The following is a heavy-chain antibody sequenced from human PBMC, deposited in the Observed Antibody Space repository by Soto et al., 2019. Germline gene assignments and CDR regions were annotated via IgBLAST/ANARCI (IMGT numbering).Heavy chain of an antibody. J-gene: IGHJ6*02. V-gene: IGHV3-21*01. CDR3: ARDLSGRAMSYYYYYGMDV. Sequence: GGSLRLSCAASGFTFSSYSMNWVRQAPGKGLVWVSSISSSSSYIYYADSVKGRFTISRDNAKNSLYLQMNSLRAEDTAVYYCARDLSGRAMSYYYYYGMDVWGQGTTVTVSS. CDR2: ISSSSSYI. D-gene: IGHD2-2*01. CDR1: GFTFSSYS.